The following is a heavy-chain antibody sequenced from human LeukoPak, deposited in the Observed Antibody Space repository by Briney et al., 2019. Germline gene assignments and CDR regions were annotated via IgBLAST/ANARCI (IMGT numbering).Heavy chain of an antibody. D-gene: IGHD2-8*02. CDR1: GGSISSSSYY. Sequence: SETLSLTCTVSGGSISSSSYYWGWIRQPPGKGLEWIGSIYYSGSTYYNPSLKSRVTISVDTSKNQFSLKLSSVTAADTAVYYCARHSLSWYYFDYWGQGTLVTVPS. CDR2: IYYSGST. V-gene: IGHV4-39*01. J-gene: IGHJ4*02. CDR3: ARHSLSWYYFDY.